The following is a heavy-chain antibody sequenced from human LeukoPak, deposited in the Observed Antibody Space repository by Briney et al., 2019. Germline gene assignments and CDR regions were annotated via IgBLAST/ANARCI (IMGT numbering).Heavy chain of an antibody. J-gene: IGHJ4*02. Sequence: GRSLRLSCAASGFTFSSYGMHWVRQAPGKGLEWVAVISYDGSNKYYADSVKGRFTISRDNSKNTLYLQMNSLRAEDTAVYYCAKGAGSTWIDFWGQGTLVTVSS. D-gene: IGHD6-13*01. CDR3: AKGAGSTWIDF. CDR1: GFTFSSYG. CDR2: ISYDGSNK. V-gene: IGHV3-30*18.